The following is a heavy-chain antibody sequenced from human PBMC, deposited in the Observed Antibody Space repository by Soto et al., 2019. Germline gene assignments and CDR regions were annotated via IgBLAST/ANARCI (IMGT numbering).Heavy chain of an antibody. CDR3: ATRAGIAVAGTEGGFDY. CDR2: ISAYNGNT. V-gene: IGHV1-18*04. J-gene: IGHJ4*02. CDR1: GYTFTSYG. Sequence: QVQLVQSGAEVKKPGASVKVSCKASGYTFTSYGISWVRQAPGQGLEWRGWISAYNGNTNYAQKLQGRVTMTTATSTSTAYMELRSLRSDDTAVYYCATRAGIAVAGTEGGFDYWGQGTLVTVSS. D-gene: IGHD6-19*01.